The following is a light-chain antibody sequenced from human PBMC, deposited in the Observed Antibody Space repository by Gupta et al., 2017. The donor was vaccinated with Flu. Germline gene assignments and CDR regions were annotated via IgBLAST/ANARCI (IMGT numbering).Light chain of an antibody. CDR3: QQYNGSPPIT. CDR2: GAS. J-gene: IGKJ4*01. Sequence: TLSLSPGERVTRSCRASQSVSSSYFAWYQQKPGQAPRLLIFGASTRATGIPDRFSGSGSGTDFTLTISRREPEDSAVYYCQQYNGSPPITFGGGTKVEIK. CDR1: QSVSSSY. V-gene: IGKV3-20*01.